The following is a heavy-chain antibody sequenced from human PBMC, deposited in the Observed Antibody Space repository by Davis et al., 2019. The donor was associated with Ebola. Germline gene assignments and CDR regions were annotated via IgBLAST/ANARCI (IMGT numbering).Heavy chain of an antibody. CDR2: IRSKANSYAT. J-gene: IGHJ4*02. D-gene: IGHD1-26*01. Sequence: GESPKISCAASGFTFSGSAMHWVRQASGKGLEWVGRIRSKANSYATAYAASVKGRFTISRDDSKNTAYLQMNSLKTEDTAVYYCTSTLGALDYWGQGTLVTVSS. CDR1: GFTFSGSA. CDR3: TSTLGALDY. V-gene: IGHV3-73*01.